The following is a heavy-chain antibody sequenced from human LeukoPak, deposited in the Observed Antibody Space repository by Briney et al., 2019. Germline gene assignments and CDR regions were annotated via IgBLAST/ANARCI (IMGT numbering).Heavy chain of an antibody. V-gene: IGHV4-38-2*02. CDR2: IYHDGST. CDR1: GFSISSDYY. J-gene: IGHJ4*02. Sequence: PSETLSLTCNVFGFSISSDYYWGWIRQPPGEGLEWTATIYHDGSTYYNPSLKSRVIISLDTSKNQFSLKLTYVTAADTAIYYCAKDSGSAGAVLWLFDYWGLGTLVTVSS. D-gene: IGHD6-13*01. CDR3: AKDSGSAGAVLWLFDY.